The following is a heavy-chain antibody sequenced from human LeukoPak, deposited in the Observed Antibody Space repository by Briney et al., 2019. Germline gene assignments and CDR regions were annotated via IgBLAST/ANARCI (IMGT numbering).Heavy chain of an antibody. CDR1: GGSISSGGYS. D-gene: IGHD6-13*01. J-gene: IGHJ4*02. V-gene: IGHV4-30-2*01. CDR2: IYHSGST. CDR3: ARMSSSSWYIDY. Sequence: PSQTLSLTCAVSGGSISSGGYSWSWIRQPPGKGLEWIGYIYHSGSTYYNPSLKSRVTISVDRSKNQFSLKLSSVTAADTAVYYCARMSSSSWYIDYWGQGTLVTVSS.